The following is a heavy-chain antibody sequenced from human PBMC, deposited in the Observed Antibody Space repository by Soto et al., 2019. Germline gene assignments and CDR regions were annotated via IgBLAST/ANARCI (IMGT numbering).Heavy chain of an antibody. J-gene: IGHJ4*02. D-gene: IGHD3-9*01. CDR3: ARLEGLATISYYFDF. Sequence: SETLSLTCSVSGDSINSDKYYWGWIRQPPGKGPEWIGSIYFRGNTYYNPSLQTRVTISLDKSKSQFSLKLNSVTAADSAVYFCARLEGLATISYYFDFWGQGALVTVSS. V-gene: IGHV4-39*01. CDR2: IYFRGNT. CDR1: GDSINSDKYY.